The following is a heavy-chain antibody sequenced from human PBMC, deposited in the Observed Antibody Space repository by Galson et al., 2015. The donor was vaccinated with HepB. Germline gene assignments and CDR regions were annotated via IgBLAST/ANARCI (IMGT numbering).Heavy chain of an antibody. Sequence: SLRLSCAASGFTFSSYALHWVRQAPGKGLEWVAVISYNGDNKYYADSVKGRFTISRDNSKNTLYLDMNSLRTDDTAVYYCTRNSVTFGIGECDYWGQGTLVTVSS. CDR2: ISYNGDNK. CDR1: GFTFSSYA. V-gene: IGHV3-30-3*01. D-gene: IGHD3-16*01. J-gene: IGHJ4*02. CDR3: TRNSVTFGIGECDY.